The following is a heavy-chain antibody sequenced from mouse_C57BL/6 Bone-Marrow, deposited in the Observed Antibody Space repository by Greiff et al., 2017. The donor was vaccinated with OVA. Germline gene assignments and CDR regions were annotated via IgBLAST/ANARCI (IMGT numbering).Heavy chain of an antibody. D-gene: IGHD2-3*01. V-gene: IGHV1-50*01. Sequence: VQGVESGAELVKPGASVKLSCKASGYTFTSYWMQWVKQRPGQGLEWIGEIDPSDSYTNYNQKFKGKATLTVDTSSSTAYMQLSSLTSEDSAVYYCAREKDGYYWFAYWGQGTLVTVSA. CDR3: AREKDGYYWFAY. J-gene: IGHJ3*01. CDR2: IDPSDSYT. CDR1: GYTFTSYW.